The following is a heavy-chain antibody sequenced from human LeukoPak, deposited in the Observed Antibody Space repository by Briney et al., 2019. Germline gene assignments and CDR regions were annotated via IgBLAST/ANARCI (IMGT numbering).Heavy chain of an antibody. Sequence: PGGALRLSCAASGFNIDDYYRSWIRQAPGKGLERVSHIRLSGGTIHYADSVKGRFTVSRDNAKNSLYLQMNSLRAEDTAVYYCARDLPTITSWYYFDYWGQGALVVVSS. D-gene: IGHD2-2*01. CDR1: GFNIDDYY. J-gene: IGHJ4*02. V-gene: IGHV3-11*01. CDR3: ARDLPTITSWYYFDY. CDR2: IRLSGGTI.